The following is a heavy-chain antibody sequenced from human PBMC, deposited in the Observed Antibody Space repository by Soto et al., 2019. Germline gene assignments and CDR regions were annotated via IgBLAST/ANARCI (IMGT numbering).Heavy chain of an antibody. V-gene: IGHV3-21*01. J-gene: IGHJ3*02. Sequence: ELQLVECGGGLVKPGGSLRLSCAASGFTFSSYSMNWVRQAPGKGLEWVSSISSSSSYIYYADSVKGQFTISSFNATNSLYLQMNSLRAQDTAVYYCASSLNRYYGAYVRPRALDAFDIWGQGTMVTVSS. CDR1: GFTFSSYS. D-gene: IGHD4-17*01. CDR3: ASSLNRYYGAYVRPRALDAFDI. CDR2: ISSSSSYI.